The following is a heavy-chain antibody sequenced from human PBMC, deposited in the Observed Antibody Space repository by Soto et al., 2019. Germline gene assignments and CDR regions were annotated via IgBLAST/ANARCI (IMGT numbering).Heavy chain of an antibody. CDR3: ARAGLHTAMVTGLTRTNYYMDV. V-gene: IGHV1-2*04. J-gene: IGHJ6*03. CDR1: GYTFTGYY. Sequence: ASVKVSCKASGYTFTGYYMHWVRQAPGQGLEWMGWINPNSGGTNYAQKFQGWVTMTRDTSISTAYMELSRLRSDDTAVYYCARAGLHTAMVTGLTRTNYYMDVWGKGTTVTVSS. D-gene: IGHD5-18*01. CDR2: INPNSGGT.